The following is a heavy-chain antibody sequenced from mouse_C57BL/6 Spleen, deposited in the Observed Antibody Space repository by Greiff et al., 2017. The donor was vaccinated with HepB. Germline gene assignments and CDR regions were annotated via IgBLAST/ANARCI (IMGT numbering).Heavy chain of an antibody. Sequence: EVMLVESGGGLVKPGGSLKLSCAASGFTFSNYAMSWVRQTPEKRLEWVATISDGGSYTYYPENVKGRFTISTDNSKNNLYLQMSHLKAEDTAMYLCAIEHGLTTVVEDWFAYWGPGTLVTVCA. CDR1: GFTFSNYA. V-gene: IGHV5-4*01. CDR3: AIEHGLTTVVEDWFAY. D-gene: IGHD1-1*01. J-gene: IGHJ3*01. CDR2: ISDGGSYT.